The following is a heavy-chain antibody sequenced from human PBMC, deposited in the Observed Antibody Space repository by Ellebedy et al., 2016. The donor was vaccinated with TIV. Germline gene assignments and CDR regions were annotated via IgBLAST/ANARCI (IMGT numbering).Heavy chain of an antibody. CDR3: ARDRDSSSWYFGGYYYYGMDV. CDR1: GGTFSSYA. V-gene: IGHV1-69*04. J-gene: IGHJ6*02. Sequence: AASVKVSCKASGGTFSSYAISWGRQAPGQGLEWMGRIIPILGIANYAQKFQDRVTITADKSTSTAYMELSSLRSEDTAVYYCARDRDSSSWYFGGYYYYGMDVWGQGTTVTVSS. CDR2: IIPILGIA. D-gene: IGHD6-13*01.